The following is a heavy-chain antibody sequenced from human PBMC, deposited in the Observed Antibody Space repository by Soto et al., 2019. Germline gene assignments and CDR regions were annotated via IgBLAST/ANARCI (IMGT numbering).Heavy chain of an antibody. Sequence: GGSLRLSCAASGFTFSSYAMSWVRQAPGKGLEWVSAISGSGGSTYYADSVKGRFTISRDNSKNTLYLQMNSLRAEDTAVYYCAKHPLVTTSPYYFDYWGQGTLVTVSS. D-gene: IGHD3-9*01. CDR1: GFTFSSYA. CDR2: ISGSGGST. V-gene: IGHV3-23*01. CDR3: AKHPLVTTSPYYFDY. J-gene: IGHJ4*02.